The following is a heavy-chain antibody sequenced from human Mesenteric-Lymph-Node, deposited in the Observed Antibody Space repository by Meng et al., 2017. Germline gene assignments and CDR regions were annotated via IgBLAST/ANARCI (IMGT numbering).Heavy chain of an antibody. CDR1: GFTFSSYV. Sequence: GGSLRLSCAASGFTFSSYVMSWVRQAPGKGLEWVSSISASGGSTYYADSVKGRFTISRDNAKNSLYLQMNSLRAEDTAVYYCARGHWGTVGSYGDYWGQGTLVTVSS. CDR3: ARGHWGTVGSYGDY. CDR2: ISASGGST. J-gene: IGHJ4*02. D-gene: IGHD3-16*01. V-gene: IGHV3-23*01.